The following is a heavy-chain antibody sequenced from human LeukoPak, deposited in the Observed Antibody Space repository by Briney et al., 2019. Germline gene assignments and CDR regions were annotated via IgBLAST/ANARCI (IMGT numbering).Heavy chain of an antibody. J-gene: IGHJ4*02. CDR1: GYDFTTYA. D-gene: IGHD6-13*01. Sequence: GASVKVSCKASGYDFTTYAISWVRQAPGQGLEWMGWIRANNGDTYYAQNFQGRVTMTTDTSTSTAYMELRSLRSDDTAVYYCARDSTSWYDILDYWGQGTLVTVSS. CDR2: IRANNGDT. V-gene: IGHV1-18*01. CDR3: ARDSTSWYDILDY.